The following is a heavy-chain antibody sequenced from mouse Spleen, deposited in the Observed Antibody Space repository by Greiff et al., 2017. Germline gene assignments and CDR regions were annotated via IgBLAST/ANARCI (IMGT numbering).Heavy chain of an antibody. CDR2: IDPSDSYT. Sequence: QVQLQQPGAELVMPGASVKLSCKASGYTFTSYWMHWVKQRPGQGLEWIGEIDPSDSYTNYNQKFKGKATLTVDKSSSTAYMQPSSLTSEDSAVYYCARRVDWGQGTTLTVSS. V-gene: IGHV1-69*01. CDR3: ARRVD. J-gene: IGHJ2*01. CDR1: GYTFTSYW.